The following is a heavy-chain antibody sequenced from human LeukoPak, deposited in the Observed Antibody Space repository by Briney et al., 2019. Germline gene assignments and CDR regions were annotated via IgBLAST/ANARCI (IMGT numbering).Heavy chain of an antibody. J-gene: IGHJ4*02. CDR1: GFTFSSYW. CDR3: AREPSGSYTFDY. CDR2: INSDGSST. Sequence: PGGSLRLSCAASGFTFSSYWMHWVRHAPGKGLVWVSRINSDGSSTIYADSVEGRFTISRDNAKNTLYLQMNSLRAEDTAVYYCAREPSGSYTFDYWGQGTLVTVYS. V-gene: IGHV3-74*01. D-gene: IGHD1-26*01.